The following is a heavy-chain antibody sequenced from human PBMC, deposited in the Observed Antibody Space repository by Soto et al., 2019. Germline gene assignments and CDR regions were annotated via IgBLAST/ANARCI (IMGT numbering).Heavy chain of an antibody. J-gene: IGHJ6*02. Sequence: QVQLVQSGAEVKKPGASLKVSCKASGYRFTGYGLHWVRQAPGQGLQWMGWINPKSGATDYAQKFQGRGPMNREMSTKPGFLGRGGVGSGGTAGDPAVYYCAKSDHGGDGHFPYGLEVWGQGTTVTVSS. V-gene: IGHV1-2*02. CDR3: VYYCAKSDHGGDGHFPYGLEV. D-gene: IGHD2-21*02. CDR1: GYRFTGYG. CDR2: INPKSGAT.